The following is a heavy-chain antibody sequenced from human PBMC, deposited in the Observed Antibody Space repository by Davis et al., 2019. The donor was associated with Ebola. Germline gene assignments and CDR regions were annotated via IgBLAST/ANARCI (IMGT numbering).Heavy chain of an antibody. CDR1: GFTFSSYA. Sequence: GESLKISCEASGFTFSSYAMSWVRQAPGKGLEWVSDISGSGRTTYYADSVKGRFTISRDNSKTTLYLQMDSLRAEDTAVFYCAEGGTNNFLGANWGQGTLVTVSS. CDR2: ISGSGRTT. D-gene: IGHD2-8*01. J-gene: IGHJ4*02. V-gene: IGHV3-23*01. CDR3: AEGGTNNFLGAN.